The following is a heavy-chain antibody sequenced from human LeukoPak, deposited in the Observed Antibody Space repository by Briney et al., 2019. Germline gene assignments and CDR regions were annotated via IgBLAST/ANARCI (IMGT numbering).Heavy chain of an antibody. CDR1: GYTFTGYY. J-gene: IGHJ6*03. CDR2: INPNSGGT. V-gene: IGHV1-2*02. CDR3: ARDMLGSSENYYYYYMDV. Sequence: GASVKVSCKASGYTFTGYYMHWVRQAPGQGLEWMGWINPNSGGTNYAQKFQGRVTMTRDTSISTAYMELSRLRSDDTAVYYCARDMLGSSENYYYYYMDVWGKGTTVTVSS. D-gene: IGHD6-6*01.